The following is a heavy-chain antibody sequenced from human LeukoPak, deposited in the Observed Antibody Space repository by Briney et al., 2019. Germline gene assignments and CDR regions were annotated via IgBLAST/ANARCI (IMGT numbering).Heavy chain of an antibody. J-gene: IGHJ4*02. Sequence: PSETLSLTCTVSGGSISSGDYYWSWIRQPPGKGLVWIGYIYYSGSTYYNPSLKSRVTISVDTSKNQFSLKLSSVTAADTAVYYCARETVDTVTIDYWGQGTLVTVSS. CDR2: IYYSGST. CDR3: ARETVDTVTIDY. D-gene: IGHD4-17*01. V-gene: IGHV4-30-4*01. CDR1: GGSISSGDYY.